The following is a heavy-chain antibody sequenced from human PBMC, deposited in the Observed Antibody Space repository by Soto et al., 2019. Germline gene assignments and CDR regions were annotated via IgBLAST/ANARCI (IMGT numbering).Heavy chain of an antibody. D-gene: IGHD1-1*01. CDR2: ISAHNGNT. V-gene: IGHV1-18*01. Sequence: QFHLVQSGAEVKKPGASVKVSCKGSGYDFTTYGITWVRQAPGQGLEWMAWISAHNGNTDYAQKLQGRVTVTRDTSTSTAYMELRSLRSDDTAMYYCARGRYGDYWGQGALVTVS. CDR3: ARGRYGDY. CDR1: GYDFTTYG. J-gene: IGHJ4*02.